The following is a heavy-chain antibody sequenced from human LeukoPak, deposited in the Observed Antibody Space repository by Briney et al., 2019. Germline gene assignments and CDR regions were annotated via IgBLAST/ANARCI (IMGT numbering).Heavy chain of an antibody. CDR1: GGSISSYY. Sequence: SETLSLTCTVSGGSISSYYWTWIRQPPGKGLGLEWIGYIYYSGGTNYNPSLKSRVTISIDTSKNQVSLKLSSVTAADTAVYYCASRSSGWSPFDPWGQGTLVTVSS. J-gene: IGHJ5*02. CDR3: ASRSSGWSPFDP. V-gene: IGHV4-59*08. D-gene: IGHD6-19*01. CDR2: IYYSGGT.